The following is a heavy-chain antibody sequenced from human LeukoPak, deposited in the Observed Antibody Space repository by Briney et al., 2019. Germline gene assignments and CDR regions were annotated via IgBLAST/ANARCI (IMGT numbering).Heavy chain of an antibody. Sequence: GGSLRLSCAASGFTFSDYWMHWVRHVPGKGLVWVSRINTSGSSTTYADSVKGRFTISRDNAKNTLYLQMDSLRAEDTGVYYCARSNHADDFWGQGTLVTVSS. J-gene: IGHJ4*02. V-gene: IGHV3-74*03. D-gene: IGHD1-14*01. CDR3: ARSNHADDF. CDR2: INTSGSST. CDR1: GFTFSDYW.